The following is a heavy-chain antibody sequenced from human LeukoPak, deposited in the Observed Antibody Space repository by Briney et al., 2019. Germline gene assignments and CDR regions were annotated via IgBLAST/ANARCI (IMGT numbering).Heavy chain of an antibody. V-gene: IGHV1-18*01. CDR3: ARSVAVSGTAFNPHFDY. CDR1: GYSFTSHG. CDR2: ISAYNGDT. D-gene: IGHD6-19*01. Sequence: ASVKVSCETSGYSFTSHGVSWVRQAPGQGLEWMGWISAYNGDTNYAQKVQGRVTMTADTSTSTAYMELRSLRSDDTAVYYCARSVAVSGTAFNPHFDYWGQGTLVTVSS. J-gene: IGHJ4*02.